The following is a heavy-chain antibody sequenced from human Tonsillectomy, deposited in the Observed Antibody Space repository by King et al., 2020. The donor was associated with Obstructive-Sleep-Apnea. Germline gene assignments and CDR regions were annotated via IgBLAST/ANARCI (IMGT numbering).Heavy chain of an antibody. CDR3: ARGCSSTSCPPYYGMDV. D-gene: IGHD2-2*01. V-gene: IGHV1-69*12. J-gene: IGHJ6*02. CDR2: IIPIFGTA. CDR1: GGTFSSYA. Sequence: QLVQSGAEVKKPGSSVKVSCKASGGTFSSYAISWVRQAPEQGLEWMGGIIPIFGTANYAQKFQGRVTITADESTSTAYMELSSLRSEDTAVYYCARGCSSTSCPPYYGMDVWGQGTTVTVSS.